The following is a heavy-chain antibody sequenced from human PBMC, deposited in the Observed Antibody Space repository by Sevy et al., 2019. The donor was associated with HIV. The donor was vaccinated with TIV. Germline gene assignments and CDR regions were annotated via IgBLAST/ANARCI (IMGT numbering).Heavy chain of an antibody. J-gene: IGHJ4*02. CDR2: IKSKTDGGTT. CDR3: TMDPVHFL. D-gene: IGHD6-6*01. V-gene: IGHV3-15*01. CDR1: GFTFSDVW. Sequence: GGFLRLYCAASGFTFSDVWMSWVRQAPGKGLEWVGRIKSKTDGGTTDYAAPVKGRFTISRDDSKNTLSLQMNSLQTEDTAVYYWTMDPVHFLWGQGTLVTVSS.